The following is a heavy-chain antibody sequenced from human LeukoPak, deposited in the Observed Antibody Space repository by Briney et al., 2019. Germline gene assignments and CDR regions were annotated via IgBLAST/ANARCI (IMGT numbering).Heavy chain of an antibody. CDR2: IIPIFGTA. V-gene: IGHV1-69*13. CDR1: GYTFTSYA. CDR3: ARYGYDFWSGYSDY. D-gene: IGHD3-3*01. Sequence: SVKVSCKASGYTFTSYAISWVRQAPGQGLEWRGGIIPIFGTANYAQKFQGRVTITADESTSTAYMELSSLRSEDTAVYYCARYGYDFWSGYSDYWGQGTLVTVSS. J-gene: IGHJ4*02.